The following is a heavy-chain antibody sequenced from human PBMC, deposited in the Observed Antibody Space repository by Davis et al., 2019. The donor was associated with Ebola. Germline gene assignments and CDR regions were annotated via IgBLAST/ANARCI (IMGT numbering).Heavy chain of an antibody. CDR2: ISYDGSNK. CDR1: GFTFSSYA. D-gene: IGHD5-18*01. J-gene: IGHJ6*02. CDR3: ARDSFGYSYGGHYYGMDV. Sequence: PGGSLRLSCSASGFTFSSYAMHWVRQAPGKGLEWVAVISYDGSNKYYADSVKGRFTISRDNSKNTLYLQMNSLRAEDTAVYYCARDSFGYSYGGHYYGMDVWGQGATVTVSS. V-gene: IGHV3-30*04.